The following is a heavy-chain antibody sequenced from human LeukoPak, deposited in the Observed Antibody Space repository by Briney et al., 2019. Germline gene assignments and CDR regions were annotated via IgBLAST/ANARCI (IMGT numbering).Heavy chain of an antibody. J-gene: IGHJ6*02. CDR2: IKQDGSEK. CDR3: ARPVVPGVIYYYYAMVV. CDR1: GFTFSSYW. D-gene: IGHD2-2*02. Sequence: GGSLRLSCAASGFTFSSYWMSWVRQAPGKGLEWVANIKQDGSEKYYVDSVKGRFTISRDNAKNSLYLQMNSLRAEDTAVYYCARPVVPGVIYYYYAMVVWGQGTTVTVSS. V-gene: IGHV3-7*01.